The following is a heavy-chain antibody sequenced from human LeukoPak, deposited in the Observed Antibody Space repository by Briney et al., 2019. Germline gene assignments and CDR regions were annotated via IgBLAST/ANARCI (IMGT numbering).Heavy chain of an antibody. CDR3: ARGDDMVQGFIWFDP. CDR2: INPSDSGT. D-gene: IGHD3-10*01. CDR1: GYIFTSYY. Sequence: ASVKVSCKASGYIFTSYYLHWVRQAPGQGLEWMGIINPSDSGTSYAQKFQGRVTMTRDTSTSTVYMELCSLRSEDTAVYYCARGDDMVQGFIWFDPWGQGTLITVSS. V-gene: IGHV1-46*01. J-gene: IGHJ5*02.